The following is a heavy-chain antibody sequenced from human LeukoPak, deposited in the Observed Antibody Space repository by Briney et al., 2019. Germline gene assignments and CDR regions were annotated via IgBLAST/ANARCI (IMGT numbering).Heavy chain of an antibody. V-gene: IGHV3-30*03. J-gene: IGHJ6*02. CDR3: ARWGWKDGLRHGVDV. CDR2: ISHDGAKK. CDR1: GFIFSGYG. D-gene: IGHD1-1*01. Sequence: TGGSLRLSCAASGFIFSGYGMHWVRQAPGKGLEWVAHISHDGAKKFYADSMKGRFTISRDDSKNTLSLQMNSLKLEDTAVYFYARWGWKDGLRHGVDVWGQGTTVTVSS.